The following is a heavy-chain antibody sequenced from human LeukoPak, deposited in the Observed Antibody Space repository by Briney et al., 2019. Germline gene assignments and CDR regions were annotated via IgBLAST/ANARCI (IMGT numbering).Heavy chain of an antibody. CDR2: ISSSGTYT. CDR3: GKAGGSYYGSGSDLIDS. Sequence: TGGSLRLSCAASGFTFNDYYMNWIRQAPGKGLEWLSYISSSGTYTNYADSVRGRFTISRDNARNSVHLQMNNLRVEDTAVYYCGKAGGSYYGSGSDLIDSWGQGTLVTVSS. CDR1: GFTFNDYY. V-gene: IGHV3-11*06. D-gene: IGHD3-10*01. J-gene: IGHJ4*02.